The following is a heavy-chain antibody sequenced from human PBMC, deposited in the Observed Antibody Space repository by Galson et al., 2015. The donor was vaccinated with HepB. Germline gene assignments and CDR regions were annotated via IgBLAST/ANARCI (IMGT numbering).Heavy chain of an antibody. J-gene: IGHJ6*02. CDR2: MHYNERNE. Sequence: SLRLSCAASGFTFSSYGMHWVRQPPAMGLVWVPLMHYNERNEYFADAGKGGYTISRDNSKNTLYLQMNSLRIEDTAVYYCAKADYSYSYVRYSGLYGVDVWGQGTTVTVSS. V-gene: IGHV3-30*02. CDR1: GFTFSSYG. D-gene: IGHD5-18*01. CDR3: AKADYSYSYVRYSGLYGVDV.